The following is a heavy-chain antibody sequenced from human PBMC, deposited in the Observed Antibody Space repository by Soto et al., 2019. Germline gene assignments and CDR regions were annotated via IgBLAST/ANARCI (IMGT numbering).Heavy chain of an antibody. J-gene: IGHJ4*02. CDR3: ARGTINIAALTYFDY. Sequence: GGSLRLSCAASGFTFSSYSMNWVRQAPGKGLEWVSYISSSSSTIYYADSVKGRFTISRDNAKNSLYLQMNSLRAEDTAVYYCARGTINIAALTYFDYWGQGTLVTVSS. D-gene: IGHD6-6*01. CDR1: GFTFSSYS. CDR2: ISSSSSTI. V-gene: IGHV3-48*01.